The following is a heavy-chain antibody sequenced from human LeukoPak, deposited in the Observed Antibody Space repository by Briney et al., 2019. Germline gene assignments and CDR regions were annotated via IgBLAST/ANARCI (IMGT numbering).Heavy chain of an antibody. Sequence: SVKVSCKASGFTFTSSAVQWVRQARGQRLEWIGWIVVGSGNTNYAQKFQERVTITRDMSTSTAYMELSSLRSEDTAVYYCAALDSNYGGYYYYMDVWGKGTTVTVSS. J-gene: IGHJ6*03. D-gene: IGHD4-11*01. CDR2: IVVGSGNT. V-gene: IGHV1-58*01. CDR3: AALDSNYGGYYYYMDV. CDR1: GFTFTSSA.